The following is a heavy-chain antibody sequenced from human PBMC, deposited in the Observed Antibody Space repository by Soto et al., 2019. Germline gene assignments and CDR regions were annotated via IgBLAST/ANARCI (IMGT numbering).Heavy chain of an antibody. CDR3: AREPQYYDILTGYHPTDMDV. J-gene: IGHJ6*04. Sequence: GGSLRLSCAASGFTFSSYSMNWVRQAPGKGLEWVSYISSSSSTIYYADSVKGRFTISRDNAKNSLYLQMNSLRAEDTAVYYCAREPQYYDILTGYHPTDMDVWGKGTTVTVSS. V-gene: IGHV3-48*01. CDR1: GFTFSSYS. D-gene: IGHD3-9*01. CDR2: ISSSSSTI.